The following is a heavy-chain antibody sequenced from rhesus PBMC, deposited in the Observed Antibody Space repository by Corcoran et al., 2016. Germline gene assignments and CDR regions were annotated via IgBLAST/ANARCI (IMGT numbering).Heavy chain of an antibody. J-gene: IGHJ4*01. Sequence: QVQLVQSGAEVKKPGTSVKLSCKASGYTFTGYYINWVRKASGQVLEWMGGSKPSNGNTGYAQKFQGRVTMTRDTSTSTAYMELNSLRSEDTAVYYCARSMIVVITDFDYWGQGVLVTVSS. CDR1: GYTFTGYY. CDR3: ARSMIVVITDFDY. CDR2: SKPSNGNT. D-gene: IGHD3-28*01. V-gene: IGHV1-200*01.